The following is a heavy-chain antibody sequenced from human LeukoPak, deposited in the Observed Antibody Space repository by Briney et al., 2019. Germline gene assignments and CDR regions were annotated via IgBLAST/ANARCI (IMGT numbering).Heavy chain of an antibody. J-gene: IGHJ6*02. CDR2: ISGTSIIP. CDR1: GFNFASYA. Sequence: GSLRLSCAASGFNFASYAMTWVRQAPGKGLEWVSSISGTSIIPHFADSVKGRFTISRDNSKGTLYLQMNSLRAEDTAVYYCAKARDFCSGGSCYLVPMDVWGQGSTVTVSS. CDR3: AKARDFCSGGSCYLVPMDV. D-gene: IGHD2-15*01. V-gene: IGHV3-23*01.